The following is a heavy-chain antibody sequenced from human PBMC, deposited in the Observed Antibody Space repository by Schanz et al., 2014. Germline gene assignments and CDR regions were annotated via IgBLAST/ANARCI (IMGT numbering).Heavy chain of an antibody. V-gene: IGHV3-21*01. CDR2: ISSSGSYI. Sequence: EVQLVESGGGLVQPGRSLRLSCTASGFTISSYSMNWVRQAPGKGLEWVSSISSSGSYIYYADSVKGRFTISRDNAKNSLYLQMNSLRAEDTSVYFCAREQIMAAAGLVDYWGHGTLVTVSS. J-gene: IGHJ4*01. D-gene: IGHD6-13*01. CDR3: AREQIMAAAGLVDY. CDR1: GFTISSYS.